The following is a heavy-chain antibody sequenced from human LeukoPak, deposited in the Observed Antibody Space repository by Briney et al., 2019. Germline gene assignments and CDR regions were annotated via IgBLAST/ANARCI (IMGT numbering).Heavy chain of an antibody. CDR2: IGPTGTDR. Sequence: GGSLRLSCAASGFTFSSCGFNWVRQAPGKGLEWVSSIGPTGTDRYYADSVRGRFTISRDNAKNSMYLQMDSLRDEDTAVYYCATETIGRHYDYWGQGTLLTISS. CDR1: GFTFSSCG. D-gene: IGHD1-14*01. CDR3: ATETIGRHYDY. J-gene: IGHJ4*02. V-gene: IGHV3-21*01.